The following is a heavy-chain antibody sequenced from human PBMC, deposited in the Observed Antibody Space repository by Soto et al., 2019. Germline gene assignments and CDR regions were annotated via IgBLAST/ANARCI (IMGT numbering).Heavy chain of an antibody. V-gene: IGHV3-23*01. CDR1: GFTFSSYA. CDR3: AKESREVDFYY. J-gene: IGHJ4*02. CDR2: ISGSGGST. Sequence: GGSLRLSCAASGFTFSSYAMSWVRQAPGKGLEWVSAISGSGGSTYYADSVKGRFTISRDNSKNTLYLQMNSLSSEDTAVYYNAKESREVDFYYWGQGTLDTVSS.